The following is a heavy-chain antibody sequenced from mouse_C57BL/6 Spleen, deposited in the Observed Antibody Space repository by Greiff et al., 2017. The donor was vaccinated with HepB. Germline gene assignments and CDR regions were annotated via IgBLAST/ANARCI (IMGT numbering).Heavy chain of an antibody. CDR3: TTWDDYDNAY. J-gene: IGHJ3*01. Sequence: EVQRVESGAELVRPGASVKLSCTASGFNIKDDYMHWVKQRPEQGLEWIGWIDPENGDTEYASKFQGKATITADTSSNTAYLQLSSLTSEDTAVYYCTTWDDYDNAYWGQGTLVTVSA. D-gene: IGHD2-4*01. V-gene: IGHV14-4*01. CDR1: GFNIKDDY. CDR2: IDPENGDT.